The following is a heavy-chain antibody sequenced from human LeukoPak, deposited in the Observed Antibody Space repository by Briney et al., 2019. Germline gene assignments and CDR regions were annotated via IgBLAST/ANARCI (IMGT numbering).Heavy chain of an antibody. V-gene: IGHV3-23*01. CDR3: AKSPDTTMVRGGVIDY. Sequence: AGGSLRFSCAASGFTFSSYAMSWVRQAPGKGLEWVSAISGSGGSTYYADSVKGRFTISRDNSKNTLYLQMNSLRAEDTAVYYCAKSPDTTMVRGGVIDYWGQGTLVTVSS. CDR1: GFTFSSYA. D-gene: IGHD3-10*01. CDR2: ISGSGGST. J-gene: IGHJ4*02.